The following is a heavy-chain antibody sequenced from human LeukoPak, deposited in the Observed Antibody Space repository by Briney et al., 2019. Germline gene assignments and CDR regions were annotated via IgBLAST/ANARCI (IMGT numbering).Heavy chain of an antibody. CDR2: IYYSGST. D-gene: IGHD3-22*01. CDR1: GGSISSGGYY. V-gene: IGHV4-31*03. Sequence: SHTLSLTCTVSGGSISSGGYYWSWIRQHPGKGLEWIVYIYYSGSTYYNPSLKSRVTISVDTSKNQFSLKLSSVTAADTAVYYCATTCYYDSSGYYYAGAFDIWGQGTMVTVSS. CDR3: ATTCYYDSSGYYYAGAFDI. J-gene: IGHJ3*02.